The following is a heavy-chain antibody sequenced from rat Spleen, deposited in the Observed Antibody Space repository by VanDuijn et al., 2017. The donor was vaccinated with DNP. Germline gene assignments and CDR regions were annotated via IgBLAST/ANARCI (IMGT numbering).Heavy chain of an antibody. CDR2: ISYDGSSI. Sequence: EVQLVESGGGLVQPGRSLKLSCAASGFTFRNSGMAWVRQAPTKGREWVASISYDGSSIYYRDSVKGRFSLSRDNAKSTLYLQVNSLRSEDTATYYCTSNPHIRTAAPFDYWGQGVMVTVSS. CDR3: TSNPHIRTAAPFDY. V-gene: IGHV5-29*01. J-gene: IGHJ2*01. D-gene: IGHD3-8*01. CDR1: GFTFRNSG.